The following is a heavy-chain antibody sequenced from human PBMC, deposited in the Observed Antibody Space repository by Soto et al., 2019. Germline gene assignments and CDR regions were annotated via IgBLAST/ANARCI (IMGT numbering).Heavy chain of an antibody. CDR3: AKSIDESPLAAALDY. J-gene: IGHJ4*02. V-gene: IGHV3-23*01. D-gene: IGHD6-25*01. CDR1: GFTFSSYA. CDR2: ISGSGGST. Sequence: PGGSLRLSCAAFGFTFSSYAMSWVRQAPGKGLEWVSAISGSGGSTYYADSVKGRFTISRDNSKNTLYLQMNSLRAEDTAVYYCAKSIDESPLAAALDYWGQGALVTVSS.